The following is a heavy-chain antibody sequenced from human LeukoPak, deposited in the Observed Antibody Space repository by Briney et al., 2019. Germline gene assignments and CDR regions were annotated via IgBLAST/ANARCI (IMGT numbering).Heavy chain of an antibody. V-gene: IGHV3-23*01. CDR3: AKDRGTPSSWYFGGSQPGTGTGFDY. CDR2: ISGSGGST. CDR1: GFTFSSYG. J-gene: IGHJ4*02. Sequence: PGGSLRLSCAASGFTFSSYGMSWVRQAPGKGLEWVSAISGSGGSTYYADSVKGRFTISRDNSKNTLYLQMNSLRAEDTAVYYCAKDRGTPSSWYFGGSQPGTGTGFDYWGQGTLVTVSS. D-gene: IGHD6-13*01.